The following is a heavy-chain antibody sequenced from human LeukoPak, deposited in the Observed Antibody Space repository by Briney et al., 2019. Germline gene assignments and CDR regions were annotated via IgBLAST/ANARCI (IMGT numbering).Heavy chain of an antibody. CDR2: ISSSGSTI. D-gene: IGHD3-22*01. J-gene: IGHJ4*02. CDR3: ARDNYDSSGPYYFDY. CDR1: GFTFSTYE. Sequence: GGSLRLSCAASGFTFSTYEMTWVRQSPGKGLEWGSYISSSGSTIYYADSVKGRFTISRDNARNSLYLQMNSLRAEDTAVYYCARDNYDSSGPYYFDYWGQGTLVTVSS. V-gene: IGHV3-48*03.